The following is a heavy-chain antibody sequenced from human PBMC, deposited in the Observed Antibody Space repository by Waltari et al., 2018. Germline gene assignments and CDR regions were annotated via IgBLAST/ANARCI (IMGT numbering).Heavy chain of an antibody. CDR2: IYSDGGT. CDR1: GFTVSSNN. V-gene: IGHV3-53*01. J-gene: IGHJ5*02. Sequence: EVQLVESGGGLIQPGGSLRLSCASSGFTVSSNNMIWVRRAPGKGLEWVSVIYSDGGTYYADSVKGRFTISRDNSKNTVYLQMNSLRAEDTALYYCARDATWGQGTLVTVSS. CDR3: ARDAT.